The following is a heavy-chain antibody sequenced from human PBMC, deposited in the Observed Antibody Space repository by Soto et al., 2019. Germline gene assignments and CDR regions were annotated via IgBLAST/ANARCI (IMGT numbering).Heavy chain of an antibody. CDR2: INHSGST. CDR1: GGSFSGYY. Sequence: SEALSLTCAVYGGSFSGYYWSWIRQPPGKGLEWIGEINHSGSTNYNPSLKSRVTISVDTSKNQFSLKLSSVTAADTAVYYCARAPLNQAGSPSCYHMDVCGKGTTVTGS. J-gene: IGHJ6*03. CDR3: ARAPLNQAGSPSCYHMDV. V-gene: IGHV4-34*01. D-gene: IGHD2-2*01.